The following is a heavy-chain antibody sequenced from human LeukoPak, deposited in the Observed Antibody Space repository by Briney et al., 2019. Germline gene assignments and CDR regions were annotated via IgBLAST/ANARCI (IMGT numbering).Heavy chain of an antibody. J-gene: IGHJ4*02. V-gene: IGHV1-69*13. CDR3: ARAGYDSSGYYYYPDY. D-gene: IGHD3-22*01. CDR2: IIPIFGTA. Sequence: SVKVSCKASGGTFSSYAISWVRQAPGQGLEWMGGIIPIFGTADYAQKFQGKVTITADESTSTAYMELSSLRSEDTAVYYCARAGYDSSGYYYYPDYWGQGTLVTVSS. CDR1: GGTFSSYA.